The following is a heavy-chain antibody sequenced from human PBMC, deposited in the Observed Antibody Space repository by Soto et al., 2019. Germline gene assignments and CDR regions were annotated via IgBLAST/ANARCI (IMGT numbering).Heavy chain of an antibody. CDR2: INSDGSST. CDR1: GFTFSTFW. CDR3: ARDFEY. J-gene: IGHJ4*02. Sequence: EVQLVESGGGLVQPGGSLRLSCEASGFTFSTFWMHWVRQAPGKGLVWVSRINSDGSSTNYADSVKGRVTISRDNAKYMLYLQMNSLRAEDTAVYYCARDFEYWGQGTLVTVSS. V-gene: IGHV3-74*01.